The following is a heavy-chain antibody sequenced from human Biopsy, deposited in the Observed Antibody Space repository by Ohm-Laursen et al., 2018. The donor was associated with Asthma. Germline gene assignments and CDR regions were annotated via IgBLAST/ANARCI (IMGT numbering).Heavy chain of an antibody. D-gene: IGHD3-22*01. CDR3: ARQSGQEYGDSIPFDT. CDR2: VSSDGHNK. Sequence: SLRLSCAATGFTFSSYGMHWVRQGPGKGLEWVALVSSDGHNKYYEDSVKGRFTISRDNSRNRLYLQINSPTVEDSAVYFCARQSGQEYGDSIPFDTWGQGTKVAVSS. CDR1: GFTFSSYG. J-gene: IGHJ3*02. V-gene: IGHV3-30*03.